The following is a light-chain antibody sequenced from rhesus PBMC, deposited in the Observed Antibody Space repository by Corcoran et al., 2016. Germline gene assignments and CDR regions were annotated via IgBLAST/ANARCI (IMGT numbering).Light chain of an antibody. V-gene: IGKV1-22*01. CDR3: RQYSSSPPT. CDR2: KAS. J-gene: IGKJ1*01. CDR1: QSISSW. Sequence: DIQMTQSPSSLSASVGDTVTITCRASQSISSWLAWFQQKPGKAPRLLIFKASGLQSGVPSRFSGSGSGTDFPFTISSLQSEDFATYYCRQYSSSPPTFGQGTKVEIK.